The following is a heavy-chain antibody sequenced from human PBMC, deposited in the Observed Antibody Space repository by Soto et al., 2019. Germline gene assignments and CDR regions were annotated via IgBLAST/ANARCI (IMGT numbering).Heavy chain of an antibody. CDR1: GYTITSYY. D-gene: IGHD3-16*01. V-gene: IGHV1-46*01. Sequence: GPSVKVSCKASGYTITSYYLHWVRQAPGQGLEWMGIINPSGGSTSYAQKFQGRVTLTREMYTSTVYMELSSLRSDDTAVYYCARDRXDDKVWGRYPLGHGAFDIWGQGTLVTVSS. CDR2: INPSGGST. CDR3: ARDRXDDKVWGRYPLGHGAFDI. J-gene: IGHJ3*02.